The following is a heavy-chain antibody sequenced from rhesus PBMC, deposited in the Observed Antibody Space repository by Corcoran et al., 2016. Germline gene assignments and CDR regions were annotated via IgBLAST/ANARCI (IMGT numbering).Heavy chain of an antibody. Sequence: EVQLVQSGAEVKKPGASVKISCKASGYTFTDYYLHWVRQAPGKGLEWMVRVVPEDGKRKHTQKFQNRDTINADTSTDTAYMELSSLRSEDTAVYYCATGGYSGSLRWYSNFDYWGQGVLVTISS. CDR2: VVPEDGKR. CDR3: ATGGYSGSLRWYSNFDY. CDR1: GYTFTDYY. V-gene: IGHV1-111*02. D-gene: IGHD6-25*01. J-gene: IGHJ4*01.